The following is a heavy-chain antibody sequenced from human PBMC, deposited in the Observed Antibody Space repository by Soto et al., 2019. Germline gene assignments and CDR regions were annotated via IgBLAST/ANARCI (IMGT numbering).Heavy chain of an antibody. J-gene: IGHJ4*02. D-gene: IGHD5-18*01. CDR3: VGSLMSRAMESFDY. V-gene: IGHV4-59*01. CDR1: AGSLSRYY. CDR2: ISYTVDA. Sequence: SETLSLTCSVSAGSLSRYYWGWVRQSPGEGLEWIAHISYTVDASYNPSLKSRVTISLDTSKNQNALSLMSVTAADTDVYYWVGSLMSRAMESFDYWGQGTMVTVSS.